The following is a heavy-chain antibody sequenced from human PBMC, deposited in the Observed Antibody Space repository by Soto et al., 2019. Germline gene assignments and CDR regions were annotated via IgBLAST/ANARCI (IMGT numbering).Heavy chain of an antibody. CDR3: ARAGYVVVPAAIPANYYYGMDV. CDR1: GYTFTSYG. V-gene: IGHV1-18*01. CDR2: ISAYNGNT. Sequence: QVQLVQSGAEVKKPGASVKVSCKASGYTFTSYGISWVRQAPGQGLEWRGWISAYNGNTNYAQKLQGRVTMTTDTSTSTAYMELRSLRSDDTAVYYCARAGYVVVPAAIPANYYYGMDVWGQGTTVTVSS. D-gene: IGHD2-2*02. J-gene: IGHJ6*02.